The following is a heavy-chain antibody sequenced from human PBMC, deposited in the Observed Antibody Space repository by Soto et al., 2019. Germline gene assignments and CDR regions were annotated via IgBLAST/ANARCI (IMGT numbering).Heavy chain of an antibody. CDR3: AKDRYCSSTSCYQAFDY. D-gene: IGHD2-2*01. V-gene: IGHV3-23*01. CDR1: GFTFSSYA. CDR2: ISGSGGST. Sequence: EVQLLESGGGLVQPGWSLRLSCAASGFTFSSYAMSWVRQAPGKGLEWVSGISGSGGSTNYADSVKGRFTISRDNSKNTLYLQMKSLRAEDTALYSCAKDRYCSSTSCYQAFDYWGQGALVTVSS. J-gene: IGHJ4*02.